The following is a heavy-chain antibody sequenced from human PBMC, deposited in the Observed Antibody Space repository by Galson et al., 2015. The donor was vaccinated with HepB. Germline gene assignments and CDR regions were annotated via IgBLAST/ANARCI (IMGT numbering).Heavy chain of an antibody. CDR3: AKVPLAFTMIVLFDY. CDR1: GFTFSSYG. CDR2: ISYDGSNK. D-gene: IGHD3-22*01. J-gene: IGHJ4*02. V-gene: IGHV3-30*18. Sequence: SLRLSCAASGFTFSSYGMHWVRQAPGKGLEWVAVISYDGSNKYYADSVKGRFTISRDNSKNTLYLQMNSLRAEDTAVYYCAKVPLAFTMIVLFDYWGQGTLVTVSS.